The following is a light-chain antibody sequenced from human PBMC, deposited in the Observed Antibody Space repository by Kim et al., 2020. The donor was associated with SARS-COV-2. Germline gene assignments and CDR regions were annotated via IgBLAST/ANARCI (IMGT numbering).Light chain of an antibody. CDR2: DVS. CDR3: CSYTGSSTMV. V-gene: IGLV2-11*03. J-gene: IGLJ2*01. Sequence: GQSVTISCTGTSSDISGYNYVSWYQKYPGKAPKLMIYDVSKRPSGVPDRFSGSKSGNTASLTISGLQAEDEADYYCCSYTGSSTMVFGGGTQLTVL. CDR1: SSDISGYNY.